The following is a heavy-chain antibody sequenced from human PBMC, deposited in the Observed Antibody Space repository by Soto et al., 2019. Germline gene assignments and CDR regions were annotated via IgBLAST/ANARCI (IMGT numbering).Heavy chain of an antibody. Sequence: QVQLVESGGGVVQPGKSLRLSCAASGFTFSTYGMHWVRQAPGKGLEWVAVIYYDGSIKYYADAVQGRFTISRDNSKNTLYLEMNTLRADDTAMYYCARGPPYSSSWHWYCDLWGRGTLVTVSS. CDR1: GFTFSTYG. V-gene: IGHV3-33*01. CDR2: IYYDGSIK. D-gene: IGHD6-19*01. J-gene: IGHJ2*01. CDR3: ARGPPYSSSWHWYCDL.